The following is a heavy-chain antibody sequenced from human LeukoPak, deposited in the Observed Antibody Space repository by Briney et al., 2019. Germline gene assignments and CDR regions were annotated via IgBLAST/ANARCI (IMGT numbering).Heavy chain of an antibody. D-gene: IGHD6-19*01. J-gene: IGHJ6*03. Sequence: GASVKVSCKASGYTFTGYYINWVRQAPEQGLEWMGWINPNSGVTNYAQKFQGRVTITRDTSINTAYMELSRLRSDDTAVYYCARASSGTNFYYYMDVWGKGTTVTVSS. V-gene: IGHV1-2*02. CDR2: INPNSGVT. CDR3: ARASSGTNFYYYMDV. CDR1: GYTFTGYY.